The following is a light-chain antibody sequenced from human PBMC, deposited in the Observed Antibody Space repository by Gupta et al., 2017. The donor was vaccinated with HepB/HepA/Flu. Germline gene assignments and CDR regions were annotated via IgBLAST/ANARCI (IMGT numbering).Light chain of an antibody. CDR3: QQYNNGWT. V-gene: IGKV3-15*01. CDR1: QSVSSN. J-gene: IGKJ1*01. Sequence: ELVMTQSPATLSVSPGERATLSCRASQSVSSNLAWYQQKPGQAPRLLIYGASTRATGIPARFSGSGFGTEFTLTISSLQSEDFAVYYCQQYNNGWTFGQGTKVEIK. CDR2: GAS.